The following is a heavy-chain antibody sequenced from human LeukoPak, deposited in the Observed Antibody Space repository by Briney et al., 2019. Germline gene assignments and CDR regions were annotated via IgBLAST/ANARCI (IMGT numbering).Heavy chain of an antibody. J-gene: IGHJ5*02. D-gene: IGHD1-1*01. CDR1: GGSFSRYY. CDR2: INHSGST. CDR3: AKLASAEFDP. V-gene: IGHV4-34*01. Sequence: PSETLSLTCAVYGGSFSRYYWSWIRQPPGKGLEWIGEINHSGSTNYNPSLKSRVTISVDTSKNQFSLKLSSVTAADTAVYYCAKLASAEFDPWGQGTLVTVSS.